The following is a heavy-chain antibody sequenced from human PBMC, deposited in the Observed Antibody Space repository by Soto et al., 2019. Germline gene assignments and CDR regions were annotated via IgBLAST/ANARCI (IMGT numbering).Heavy chain of an antibody. CDR1: GDSLNSYY. Sequence: QVQLQESGPGLVKPSETLSLTCSVSGDSLNSYYLSWIRQSPGKGLEWLGYIYYSGDTKYNASLQSRTSIYVETTVNQFSLRMSSVTAADTAVYFCARDRNNLWKNAAFDIWGQGTMVTV. D-gene: IGHD3-3*01. CDR3: ARDRNNLWKNAAFDI. J-gene: IGHJ3*02. CDR2: IYYSGDT. V-gene: IGHV4-59*01.